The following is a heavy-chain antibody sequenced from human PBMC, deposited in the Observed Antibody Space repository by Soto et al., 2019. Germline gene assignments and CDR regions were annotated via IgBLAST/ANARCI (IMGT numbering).Heavy chain of an antibody. D-gene: IGHD2-2*01. V-gene: IGHV4-34*01. CDR1: GGSFSGYY. CDR2: VNHSGTT. J-gene: IGHJ4*02. CDR3: ARGIGYCSSINCYSSRRLRFDS. Sequence: QVQLQQWGAGLLKPSETLSLTCAVYGGSFSGYYWTWIRQSPEKGLEWIGEVNHSGTTYYNPSLKPRVTISVHTPKRQFSLKMGSVTAADTAVYYCARGIGYCSSINCYSSRRLRFDSWGQGTLVTVSS.